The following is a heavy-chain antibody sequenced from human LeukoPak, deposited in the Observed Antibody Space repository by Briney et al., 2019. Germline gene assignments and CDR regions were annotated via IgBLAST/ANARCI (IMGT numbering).Heavy chain of an antibody. Sequence: PGGSLRLSCAASGFTFSSYGMSWVRQAPGKGLEWVSAISGSGGSTYYADSVKGRFTISRDNSKNTLYLQMNSLRAEDTAVYYCAKGARREHITMVRGVVYYFDYWGQGTLVTVSS. J-gene: IGHJ4*02. CDR3: AKGARREHITMVRGVVYYFDY. CDR1: GFTFSSYG. CDR2: ISGSGGST. V-gene: IGHV3-23*01. D-gene: IGHD3-10*01.